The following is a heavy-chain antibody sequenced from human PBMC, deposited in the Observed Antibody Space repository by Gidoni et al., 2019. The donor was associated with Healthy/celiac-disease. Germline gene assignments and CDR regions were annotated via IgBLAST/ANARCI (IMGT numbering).Heavy chain of an antibody. CDR2: IYYSGST. D-gene: IGHD3-22*01. V-gene: IGHV4-31*03. J-gene: IGHJ4*02. Sequence: QVQLQESGPGLVKPSQTLSLTCTVSGGSISSGGYYWSWIRQHPGKGLEWIGYIYYSGSTYYNPSLKSRVTISVDTSKNQFSLKLSSVTAADTAVYYCATTRAPYFYDSSGYSKFNLLDYWGQGTLVTVSS. CDR3: ATTRAPYFYDSSGYSKFNLLDY. CDR1: GGSISSGGYY.